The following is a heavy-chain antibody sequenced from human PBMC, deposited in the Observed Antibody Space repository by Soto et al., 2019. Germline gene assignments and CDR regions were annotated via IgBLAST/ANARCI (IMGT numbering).Heavy chain of an antibody. CDR2: ISTYNGKT. CDR3: ARLFTEGETFREDELDL. V-gene: IGHV1-18*01. Sequence: SSVKVSWKPSGYTFTSNGLSWVSQAPGQGLEWMGWISTYNGKTDYAQKFQGRVTMTADTRTTTGNMELRSLRSDDTAVYYCARLFTEGETFREDELDLWSQGT. CDR1: GYTFTSNG. J-gene: IGHJ3*01. D-gene: IGHD1-26*01.